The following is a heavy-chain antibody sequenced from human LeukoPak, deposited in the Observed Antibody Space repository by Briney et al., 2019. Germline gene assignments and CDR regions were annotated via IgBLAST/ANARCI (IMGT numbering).Heavy chain of an antibody. CDR1: GFTFSSYA. CDR3: AKGHGDSSSWYRSGNAFDI. J-gene: IGHJ3*02. Sequence: PGGSLRLSCAASGFTFSSYAMSWVRQAPGEGLEWVSGISGSGGSTYYADSVKGRFTISRDNSKNTLYVQMNSLKAEDTAIYYCAKGHGDSSSWYRSGNAFDIWGQGTMVTVSS. D-gene: IGHD6-13*01. CDR2: ISGSGGST. V-gene: IGHV3-23*01.